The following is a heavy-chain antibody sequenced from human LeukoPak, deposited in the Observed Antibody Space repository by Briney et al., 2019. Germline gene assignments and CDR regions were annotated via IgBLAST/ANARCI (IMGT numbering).Heavy chain of an antibody. CDR2: IYPGDSDT. Sequence: GASLKISCKGSGSSFADSWIGWVRPMPGKGLEWMGLIYPGDSDTRYSPPFQGQVSISVDKSISTTFLQWSSLKASDTAMYCCARQYGRPYDYWGQGTLVSVSS. J-gene: IGHJ4*02. V-gene: IGHV5-51*01. CDR1: GSSFADSW. D-gene: IGHD3-10*01. CDR3: ARQYGRPYDY.